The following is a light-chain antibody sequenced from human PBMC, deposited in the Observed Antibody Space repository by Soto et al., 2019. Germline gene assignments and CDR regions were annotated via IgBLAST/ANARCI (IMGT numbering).Light chain of an antibody. CDR3: SSYKTKTTLV. CDR2: EVT. CDR1: SNDVGNYNY. J-gene: IGLJ1*01. V-gene: IGLV2-14*01. Sequence: QSVLTQPASVSGSPGQSITISCTGTSNDVGNYNYVSWFQQHPGKPPKLMIFEVTNRPSGVSHRFSGSKAGITASLTISGLQNEEEADYYRSSYKTKTTLVFGTRTKVTV.